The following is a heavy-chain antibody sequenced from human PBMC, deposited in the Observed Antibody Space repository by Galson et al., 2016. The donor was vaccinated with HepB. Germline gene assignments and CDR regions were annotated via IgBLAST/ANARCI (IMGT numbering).Heavy chain of an antibody. J-gene: IGHJ5*02. Sequence: SLRLSCAASGFTFSSYGMHWVRQTPGKGLEWVAVIWFDGSNEHYADSVKGRFTISRDNSKNTLYLQMDSLRAEDTAVYYCAREGSSGYRILGWCDPWGQGTLVTVSS. CDR3: AREGSSGYRILGWCDP. D-gene: IGHD3-22*01. V-gene: IGHV3-33*01. CDR2: IWFDGSNE. CDR1: GFTFSSYG.